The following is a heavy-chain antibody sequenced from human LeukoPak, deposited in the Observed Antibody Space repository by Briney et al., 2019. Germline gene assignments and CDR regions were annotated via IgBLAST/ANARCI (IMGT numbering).Heavy chain of an antibody. J-gene: IGHJ6*02. V-gene: IGHV1-8*01. D-gene: IGHD3-10*01. CDR2: MNPNSGNT. CDR3: ARITMVRGVILPALEPFYYYYYGMDV. Sequence: XNWVRQATGQGLEWMGWMNPNSGNTGYAQKFQGRVTMTRNTSISTAYMELSSLRSEDTAVYYCARITMVRGVILPALEPFYYYYYGMDVWGQGTTVTVSS.